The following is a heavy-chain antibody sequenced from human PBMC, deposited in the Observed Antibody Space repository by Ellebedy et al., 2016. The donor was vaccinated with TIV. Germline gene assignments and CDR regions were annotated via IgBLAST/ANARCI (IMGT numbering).Heavy chain of an antibody. CDR3: ARPWSVVPFGWFDP. CDR1: GGSISSSSYY. J-gene: IGHJ5*02. CDR2: IYYSGST. D-gene: IGHD2-2*01. V-gene: IGHV4-39*01. Sequence: SETLSLTCTVSGGSISSSSYYWGWIRQPPGKGLEWIGSIYYSGSTYYNPSLKSRVTISVDTSKNQFSLKLSSVTAADTAVYYCARPWSVVPFGWFDPWGQGTLVTVSS.